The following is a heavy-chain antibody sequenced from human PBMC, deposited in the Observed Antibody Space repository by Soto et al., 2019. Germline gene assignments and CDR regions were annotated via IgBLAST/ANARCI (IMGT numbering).Heavy chain of an antibody. CDR2: ISASGDRT. CDR3: ASGRGNWGRFEW. CDR1: GFTFIDFA. V-gene: IGHV3-23*01. J-gene: IGHJ1*01. D-gene: IGHD7-27*01. Sequence: PWGSLRLSCAASGFTFIDFAISLFRQSPGKWLEWVGDISASGDRTYYADSVNGRFTISRDDSKNSLLLQLNSLRGGDTATYYCASGRGNWGRFEWWGQGALVTVSS.